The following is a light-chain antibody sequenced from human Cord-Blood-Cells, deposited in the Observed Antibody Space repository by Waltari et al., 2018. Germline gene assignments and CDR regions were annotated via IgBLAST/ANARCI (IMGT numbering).Light chain of an antibody. Sequence: DIQMTPSPSTLSASVGYRVNITCRASQSISSWLAWYQQKPGKAPKLLIYDASSLESGVPSRFSGSGSGTEFTLTISSLQPDDFATYYCQQYNSYWTFGQGTKVEIK. CDR3: QQYNSYWT. CDR1: QSISSW. CDR2: DAS. J-gene: IGKJ1*01. V-gene: IGKV1-5*01.